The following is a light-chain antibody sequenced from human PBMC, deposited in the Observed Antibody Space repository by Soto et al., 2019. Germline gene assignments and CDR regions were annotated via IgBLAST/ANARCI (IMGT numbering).Light chain of an antibody. CDR1: QYVSSF. V-gene: IGKV3-11*01. J-gene: IGKJ1*01. Sequence: EIVLTQSPATLSLSPGARATLSCRASQYVSSFLAWYQQKAGQAPRLLIYDASHRATGIPARFSGRGSGTDFTLTINSLEPEEFARYYCQQRYNWPPTFGQETKVDIK. CDR2: DAS. CDR3: QQRYNWPPT.